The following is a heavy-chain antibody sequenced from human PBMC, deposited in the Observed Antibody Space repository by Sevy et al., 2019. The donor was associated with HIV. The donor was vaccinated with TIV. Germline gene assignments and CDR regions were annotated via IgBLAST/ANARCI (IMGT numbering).Heavy chain of an antibody. J-gene: IGHJ3*02. V-gene: IGHV3-21*01. CDR1: GFTFSSYA. CDR3: ARDETWDAFDI. CDR2: ISFSSNYI. Sequence: GGSLRLSCAASGFTFSSYAMNWVRQAPGKGLEWVSSISFSSNYIYYADSVKGRFTISRDNAKNSLFLQMNSLRAEDTAVYYCARDETWDAFDIWGQGTMVTVSS.